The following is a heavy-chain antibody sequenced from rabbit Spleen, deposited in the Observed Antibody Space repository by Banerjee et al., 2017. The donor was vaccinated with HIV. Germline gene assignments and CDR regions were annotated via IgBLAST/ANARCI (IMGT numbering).Heavy chain of an antibody. CDR2: IDPVFGST. D-gene: IGHD4-1*01. J-gene: IGHJ4*01. Sequence: QEQLVESGGGLVQPGGSLKLSCKASGFDFSSYGVSWVRQAPGKGLEWIGYIDPVFGSTYYASWVNGRFTISSHNAQNTLYLQLNSLTAADTATYFCARLSYSSGWGAGLWGPGTLVTVS. CDR1: GFDFSSYG. CDR3: ARLSYSSGWGAGL. V-gene: IGHV1S47*01.